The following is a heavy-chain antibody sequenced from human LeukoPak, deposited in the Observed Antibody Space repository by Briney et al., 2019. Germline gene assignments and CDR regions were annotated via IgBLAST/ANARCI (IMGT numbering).Heavy chain of an antibody. CDR2: IYYSGST. Sequence: PSETLSLTCTVSGGSISSSSYYWGWIRQPPGTGLEWIGYIYYSGSTYYNPSLESRVTISVDTSKNQFSLKLSSVTAADTAVYYCAREVYSGYGTYYFDYWGQGTLVTVSS. V-gene: IGHV4-30-4*08. D-gene: IGHD5-12*01. J-gene: IGHJ4*02. CDR1: GGSISSSSYY. CDR3: AREVYSGYGTYYFDY.